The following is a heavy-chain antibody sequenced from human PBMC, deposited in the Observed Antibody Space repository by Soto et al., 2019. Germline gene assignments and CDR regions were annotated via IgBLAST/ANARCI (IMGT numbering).Heavy chain of an antibody. CDR3: ARDSGYYDYIWGSYRYTEYFQH. CDR1: GFTFSSYS. CDR2: ISSSSSYI. V-gene: IGHV3-21*01. Sequence: EVQLVESGGGLVKPGGSLRLSCAASGFTFSSYSMNWVRQAPGKGLEWVSSISSSSSYIYYADSVKGRFTISRDNAKNSLYLQMNSLRAEDTAVYYCARDSGYYDYIWGSYRYTEYFQHWGQGTLVTVSS. J-gene: IGHJ1*01. D-gene: IGHD3-16*02.